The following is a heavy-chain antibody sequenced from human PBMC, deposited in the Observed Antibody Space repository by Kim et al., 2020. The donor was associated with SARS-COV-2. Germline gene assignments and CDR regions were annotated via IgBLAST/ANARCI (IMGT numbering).Heavy chain of an antibody. CDR3: AREGAYGDYVWAFDI. CDR2: ISSSSSYI. J-gene: IGHJ3*02. Sequence: GGSLRLSCAASGFTFSSYSMNWVRQAPGKGLEWVSSISSSSSYIYYADSVKGRFTISRDNAKNSLYLQMNSLRAEDTAVYYCAREGAYGDYVWAFDIWGQGTMVTVSS. CDR1: GFTFSSYS. V-gene: IGHV3-21*01. D-gene: IGHD4-17*01.